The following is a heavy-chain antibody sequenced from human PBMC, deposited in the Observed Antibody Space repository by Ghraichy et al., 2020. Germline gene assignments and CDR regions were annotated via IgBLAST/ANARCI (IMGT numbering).Heavy chain of an antibody. Sequence: GGSLRLSCADSGFTFSNYWMTWVRQAPGKGLEWVANINQDGSEKYYVDSVKGRFTISRDNAKNSLYLQMNSLRAEDTAVYYCAGGITETTFDYWGQGTLVTVSS. CDR2: INQDGSEK. D-gene: IGHD1-14*01. V-gene: IGHV3-7*01. CDR3: AGGITETTFDY. J-gene: IGHJ4*02. CDR1: GFTFSNYW.